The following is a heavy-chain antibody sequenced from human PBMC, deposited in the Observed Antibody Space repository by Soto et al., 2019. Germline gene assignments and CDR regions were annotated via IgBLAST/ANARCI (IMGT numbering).Heavy chain of an antibody. CDR1: GYTFTDYY. V-gene: IGHV1-2*02. D-gene: IGHD6-13*01. CDR2: INPHGGGT. CDR3: ARDGIAAAGIWGMDV. J-gene: IGHJ6*02. Sequence: QVQLVQSGAEVKKPGASVKVSCKASGYTFTDYYMLWVRQAPGQGLEWMGWINPHGGGTNYAQKFQGRVTMTRDTSISTAYMELLRLRSDDTAVYYCARDGIAAAGIWGMDVWGQGTTVTVSS.